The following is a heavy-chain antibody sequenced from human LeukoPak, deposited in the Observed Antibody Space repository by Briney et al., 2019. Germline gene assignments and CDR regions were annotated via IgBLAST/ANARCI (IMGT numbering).Heavy chain of an antibody. CDR2: IYSGGNT. Sequence: TGGSLRLSCAASGFSVSNTYMSWVRQAPGKGLEWVSIIYSGGNTYYADSVKGRFTISRDNSKNSLYLQMNSLRAEDTAVYYCARRGIQLWPHDDYWGQGTLVTVSS. J-gene: IGHJ4*02. V-gene: IGHV3-53*01. D-gene: IGHD5-18*01. CDR1: GFSVSNTY. CDR3: ARRGIQLWPHDDY.